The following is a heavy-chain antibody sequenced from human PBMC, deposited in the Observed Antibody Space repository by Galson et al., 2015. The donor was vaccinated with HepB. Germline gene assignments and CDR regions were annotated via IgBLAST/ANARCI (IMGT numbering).Heavy chain of an antibody. Sequence: SVKVSCKPSGYTFSTYSITWVRQAPGQGLEWMGWISPYNRNIDYAQTLQGRVTMTTDTSTSTAFMELRSLRSGDTAVYYCARGALVVVVGATQNNWFGPLGQGTLVTVSS. J-gene: IGHJ5*02. CDR3: ARGALVVVVGATQNNWFGP. D-gene: IGHD2-15*01. V-gene: IGHV1-18*01. CDR2: ISPYNRNI. CDR1: GYTFSTYS.